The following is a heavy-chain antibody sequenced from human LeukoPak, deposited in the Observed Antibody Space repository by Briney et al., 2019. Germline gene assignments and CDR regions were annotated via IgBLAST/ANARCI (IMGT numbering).Heavy chain of an antibody. CDR1: GFTFSTYH. J-gene: IGHJ6*02. V-gene: IGHV3-21*01. CDR3: ARHEYSAGMNYGMDV. CDR2: ISGGSSSI. D-gene: IGHD4-4*01. Sequence: GGSLRLSCAASGFTFSTYHMNWVRQAPGKGLEWVSVISGGSSSIYYTDSVKGRFTISRDNTKNSLYLQMNSLRAEDTAVYYCARHEYSAGMNYGMDVWGQGATVTVSS.